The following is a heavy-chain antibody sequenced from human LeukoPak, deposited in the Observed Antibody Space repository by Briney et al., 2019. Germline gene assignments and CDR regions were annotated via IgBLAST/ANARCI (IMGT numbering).Heavy chain of an antibody. CDR2: IYSGGST. V-gene: IGHV3-53*01. CDR3: ERDSPRYGSGSCYNGGVYYYYGMDV. J-gene: IGHJ6*02. CDR1: GFTVSSNY. D-gene: IGHD3-10*01. Sequence: PGGSLRLSCAASGFTVSSNYMSWVRQAPGKGLEWVSVIYSGGSTYYADSVKGRFTISRDNSKNTLYLQMNSLRAEDTAVYYCERDSPRYGSGSCYNGGVYYYYGMDVWGQGTTVTVSS.